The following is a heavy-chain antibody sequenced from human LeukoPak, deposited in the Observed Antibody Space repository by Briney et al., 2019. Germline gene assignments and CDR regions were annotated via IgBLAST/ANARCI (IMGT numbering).Heavy chain of an antibody. CDR2: IWYDGSNK. CDR1: GFTFSSYC. Sequence: GRSLRLSCAASGFTFSSYCMHWVRQAPGKGLEWVAVIWYDGSNKYYADSVKGRFTISRDNSKNTLYLQMNSLRAEDTAVYSCARESYGDYYFDYWGQGTLVTVSS. V-gene: IGHV3-33*01. D-gene: IGHD4-17*01. J-gene: IGHJ4*02. CDR3: ARESYGDYYFDY.